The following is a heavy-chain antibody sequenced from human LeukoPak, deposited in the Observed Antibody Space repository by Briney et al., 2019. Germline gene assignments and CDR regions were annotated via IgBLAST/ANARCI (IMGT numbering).Heavy chain of an antibody. V-gene: IGHV3-48*03. J-gene: IGHJ6*03. CDR2: ISSSGSTI. CDR1: GFTFSSYE. D-gene: IGHD2-15*01. CDR3: ARAVVAAGGYYYMDV. Sequence: PGGSLRLSCAASGFTFSSYEMNWVRQAPGKGLEWVSYISSSGSTIYYADSVKGRFTISRDNAKNSLYLQMNSLRAEDTAVYYCARAVVAAGGYYYMDVWGKGTTVTVSS.